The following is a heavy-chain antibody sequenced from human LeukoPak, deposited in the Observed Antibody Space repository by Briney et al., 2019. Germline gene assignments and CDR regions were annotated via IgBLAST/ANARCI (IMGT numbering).Heavy chain of an antibody. CDR2: IWNHGNNN. V-gene: IGHV3-33*01. CDR3: VRDADVSGWYSYSDY. J-gene: IGHJ4*02. D-gene: IGHD6-19*01. CDR1: GFTFSHYG. Sequence: GWSLRLSCAASGFTFSHYGMHWVRQAPGKGLEWVAVIWNHGNNNKYADSVKGRYSISRDNSKNTLYLQMDSLRAEDTAVYYCVRDADVSGWYSYSDYWGQGVLVTVSS.